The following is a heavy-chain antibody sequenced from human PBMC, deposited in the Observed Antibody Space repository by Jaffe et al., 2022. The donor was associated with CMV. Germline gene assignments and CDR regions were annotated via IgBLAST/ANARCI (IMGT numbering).Heavy chain of an antibody. CDR2: ISSSSSYI. CDR1: GFTFSSYS. J-gene: IGHJ6*03. D-gene: IGHD5-18*01. CDR3: ARDQLWLRGMDV. V-gene: IGHV3-21*01. Sequence: EVQLVESGGGLVKPGGSLRLSCAASGFTFSSYSMNWVRQAPGKGLEWVSSISSSSSYIYYADSVKGRFTISRDNAKNSLYLQMNSLRAEDTAVYYCARDQLWLRGMDVWGKGTTVTVSS.